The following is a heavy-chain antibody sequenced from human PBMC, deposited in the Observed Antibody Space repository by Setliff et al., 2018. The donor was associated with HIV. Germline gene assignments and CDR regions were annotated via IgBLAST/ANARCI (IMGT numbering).Heavy chain of an antibody. D-gene: IGHD3-22*01. CDR2: IYYSGKT. J-gene: IGHJ4*02. Sequence: SETLSLTCTVSGVSTSSASYYWGWIRQPPGKGLEWIGNIYYSGKTYYNPSLKSRVTISADTSKNQFSLKLTSVTAADTAVYYCARGTVITYFYDSSGSFDYWGQGTLVTVSS. CDR3: ARGTVITYFYDSSGSFDY. CDR1: GVSTSSASYY. V-gene: IGHV4-39*07.